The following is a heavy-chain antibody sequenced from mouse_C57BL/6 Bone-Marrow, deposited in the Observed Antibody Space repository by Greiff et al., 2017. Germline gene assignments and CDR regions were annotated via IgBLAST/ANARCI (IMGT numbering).Heavy chain of an antibody. CDR3: ARGKLRLQAMDY. V-gene: IGHV1-55*01. CDR2: IYPGSGST. Sequence: QVQLQQPGAELVKPGASVKMSCKASGYTFTSYWITWVKQRPGQGLEWIGDIYPGSGSTNYNEKFKSKATLTVDTSSSTAYMQRSSLTSEDSAVYYCARGKLRLQAMDYWGQGTSVTVSS. CDR1: GYTFTSYW. D-gene: IGHD3-2*02. J-gene: IGHJ4*01.